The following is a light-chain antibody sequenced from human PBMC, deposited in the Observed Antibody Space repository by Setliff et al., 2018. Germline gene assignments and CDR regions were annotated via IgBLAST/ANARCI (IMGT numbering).Light chain of an antibody. CDR2: DVI. V-gene: IGLV2-14*03. CDR3: SSYSGTSNPFV. CDR1: ISGY. J-gene: IGLJ1*01. Sequence: QSVLTQPASVSGSPGQSITIYCTGAISGYVSWYQQHAGGAPKLMIFDVIYRPSEVSSRFSGSKSGDTASLTISGLQAEDEADYYCSSYSGTSNPFVYGTGTKVTVL.